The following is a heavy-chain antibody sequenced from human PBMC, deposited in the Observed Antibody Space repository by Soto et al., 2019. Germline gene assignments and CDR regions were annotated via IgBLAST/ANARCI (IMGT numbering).Heavy chain of an antibody. D-gene: IGHD6-13*01. V-gene: IGHV4-59*01. CDR1: GGSISSYY. Sequence: SETLSLTCTVSGGSISSYYWSWIRQPPGKGLEWIGYIYYSGSTNYNPSLKRRVTISVDTSKNQFSLKLSSVTAADTAVYYCARESHIAAAGTDVVWFDPWGQGTLVTVSS. J-gene: IGHJ5*02. CDR2: IYYSGST. CDR3: ARESHIAAAGTDVVWFDP.